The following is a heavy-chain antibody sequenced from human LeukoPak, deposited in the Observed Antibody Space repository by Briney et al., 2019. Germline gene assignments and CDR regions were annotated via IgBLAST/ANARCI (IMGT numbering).Heavy chain of an antibody. J-gene: IGHJ4*02. CDR2: IYYSGST. D-gene: IGHD3-22*01. CDR3: AREPLSYYDSFWSSY. Sequence: PSETLSLTCTVSGGSISSSSYYWGWIRQPPGKGLEWIGSIYYSGSTYYNPSLKSRVTISVDTSKTQFSLKLSSVTAADTAVYYCAREPLSYYDSFWSSYWGQGTLVTVSS. V-gene: IGHV4-39*07. CDR1: GGSISSSSYY.